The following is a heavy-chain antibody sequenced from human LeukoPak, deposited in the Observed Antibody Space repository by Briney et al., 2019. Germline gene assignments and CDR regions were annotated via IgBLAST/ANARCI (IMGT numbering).Heavy chain of an antibody. CDR2: INHSGST. CDR3: ARDGYLAVDY. J-gene: IGHJ4*02. V-gene: IGHV4-34*01. D-gene: IGHD2-2*03. Sequence: SETLSLTCAVYGGSFSGYYWSWIRQPPGKGLEWIGEINHSGSTNYNPSLKSRVTISVDTSKNQFSLKLSSVTAADTAVYYCARDGYLAVDYWGQGTLVTVSS. CDR1: GGSFSGYY.